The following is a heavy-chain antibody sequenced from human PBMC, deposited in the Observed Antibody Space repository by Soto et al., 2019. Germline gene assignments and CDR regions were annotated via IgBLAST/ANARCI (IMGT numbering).Heavy chain of an antibody. D-gene: IGHD3-22*01. Sequence: ASVKVSGKASGYTFTSYGISWVRQAPGQGLEWMGWISAYNGNTNYAQKLQGRVTMTTDTSTSTAYMELRSLRSDDTAVYYCAREKSYINYYDSSGYPQPSDAFDIWGQGTMVTVSS. CDR1: GYTFTSYG. J-gene: IGHJ3*02. CDR2: ISAYNGNT. CDR3: AREKSYINYYDSSGYPQPSDAFDI. V-gene: IGHV1-18*01.